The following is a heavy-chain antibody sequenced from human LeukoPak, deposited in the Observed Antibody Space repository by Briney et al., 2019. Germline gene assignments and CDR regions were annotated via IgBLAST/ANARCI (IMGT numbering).Heavy chain of an antibody. Sequence: PGGSLRLSCAASGFTFSSYSMNWVRQAPGKGLEGVSSISSSSSYIYYADSVKGRFTISRDNAKNTLDLQMNSLRVEDTAVYYCARGKEPVAGTSFDVNWGQGTLVTVSS. J-gene: IGHJ4*02. D-gene: IGHD6-19*01. CDR1: GFTFSSYS. CDR2: ISSSSSYI. V-gene: IGHV3-21*01. CDR3: ARGKEPVAGTSFDVN.